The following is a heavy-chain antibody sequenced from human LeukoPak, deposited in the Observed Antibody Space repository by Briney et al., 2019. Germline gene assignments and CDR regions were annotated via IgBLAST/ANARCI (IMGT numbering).Heavy chain of an antibody. CDR2: IIPIFGTA. V-gene: IGHV1-69*01. CDR3: ARDVPGSIGTTARFDP. D-gene: IGHD1-1*01. CDR1: GGTFSSYA. J-gene: IGHJ5*02. Sequence: SVKVSCKASGGTFSSYAISWVRQAPGQGLEWMGGIIPIFGTANYAQKFQGRVTITADESTSTAYMELRSRRSEDTAVYYCARDVPGSIGTTARFDPWGQGTLVTVSS.